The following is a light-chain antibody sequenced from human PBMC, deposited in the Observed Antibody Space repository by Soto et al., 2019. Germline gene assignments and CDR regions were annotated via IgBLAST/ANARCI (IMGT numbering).Light chain of an antibody. V-gene: IGLV1-44*01. CDR2: TAG. J-gene: IGLJ1*01. CDR3: SAWDNSLNGYV. Sequence: QSVLTQPLSVSASPGQRVTISCSGGSSNIGSNTVAWYQHLPGTAPPRLIFTAGQRPSGVPGRFSGSKSGTSASLAISGLQSEDEGHYYCSAWDNSLNGYVFGPGTKLTVL. CDR1: SSNIGSNT.